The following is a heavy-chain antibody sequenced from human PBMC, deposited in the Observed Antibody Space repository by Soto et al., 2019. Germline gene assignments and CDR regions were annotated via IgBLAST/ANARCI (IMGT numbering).Heavy chain of an antibody. CDR2: INPYNGAT. Sequence: ASVKVSCKASGYTFTADLVHWVRQAPGQGLEWMAWINPYNGATNYAQRCQDRGTLDSDTSISRAYMEINKLPSEDAAVYYCATTSGHYSSAWQRLDVWGRGTTVTVSS. V-gene: IGHV1-2*02. D-gene: IGHD6-19*01. CDR3: ATTSGHYSSAWQRLDV. J-gene: IGHJ6*02. CDR1: GYTFTADL.